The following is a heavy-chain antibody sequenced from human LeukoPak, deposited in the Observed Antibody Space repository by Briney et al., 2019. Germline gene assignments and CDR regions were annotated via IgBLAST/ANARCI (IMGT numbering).Heavy chain of an antibody. Sequence: GGSLRLSCAASGFTFSSYAMSWVRQARGKGLEWVSYISSSSSTISYADSVKGRFTISRDNAKNSLYLQMNSLRAEDSAGYYCARDSPSGGFGSWGKGTLVTVSS. CDR1: GFTFSSYA. D-gene: IGHD6-19*01. CDR2: ISSSSSTI. J-gene: IGHJ4*02. CDR3: ARDSPSGGFGS. V-gene: IGHV3-48*04.